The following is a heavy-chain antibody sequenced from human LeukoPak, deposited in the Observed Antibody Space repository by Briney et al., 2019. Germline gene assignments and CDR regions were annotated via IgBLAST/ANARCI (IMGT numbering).Heavy chain of an antibody. CDR1: GGSISSHY. CDR3: ARVLRGYSYGVFDC. V-gene: IGHV4-59*11. J-gene: IGHJ4*02. CDR2: IYDSGST. D-gene: IGHD5-18*01. Sequence: SETLSLTCTVSGGSISSHYWSWIRQPPGKGLEWIGYIYDSGSTNYNSSLKSRVTISVDTSRNQFSLKLSSVTAADTVVYYCARVLRGYSYGVFDCWGQGTLVTVSS.